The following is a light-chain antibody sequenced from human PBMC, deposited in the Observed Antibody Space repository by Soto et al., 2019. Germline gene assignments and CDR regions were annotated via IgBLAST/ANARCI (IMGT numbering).Light chain of an antibody. CDR1: QDIGTW. J-gene: IGKJ1*01. CDR2: RAS. Sequence: DFQMTQSPSTLSASVGDRVTITCRASQDIGTWLAWYQQKPEKAPKVLIYRASHLESGVPSRFSASGSGTEFSLTINSLQADDFATYYCQQYHIYSWTFGQGTKVDIK. CDR3: QQYHIYSWT. V-gene: IGKV1-5*03.